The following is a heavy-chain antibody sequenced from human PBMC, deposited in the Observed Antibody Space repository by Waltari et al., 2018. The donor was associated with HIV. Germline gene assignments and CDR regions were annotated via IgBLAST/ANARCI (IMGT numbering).Heavy chain of an antibody. J-gene: IGHJ6*02. CDR1: GGGFSNYA. CDR2: VIPIFGSP. D-gene: IGHD3-3*01. Sequence: QVQIVQSGAEVKKPGSSVKVSCEAYGGGFSNYAVSWVRQVPGQGLEWLGGVIPIFGSPDYSQKFHGRLTIVADESINTAYMELSSLTSEDTAVYYCATGDGRNFGVVREYYHYGMDVWGQGTTVTVSS. V-gene: IGHV1-69*01. CDR3: ATGDGRNFGVVREYYHYGMDV.